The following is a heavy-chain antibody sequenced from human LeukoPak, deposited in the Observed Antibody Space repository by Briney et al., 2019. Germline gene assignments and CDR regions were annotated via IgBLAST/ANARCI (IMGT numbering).Heavy chain of an antibody. CDR3: ASSKNYYDSRGLDY. CDR1: GYSSTSYG. CDR2: ISAYNGNT. Sequence: ASVKVSCKASGYSSTSYGINWVRQAPGQGLEWMGWISAYNGNTNYAQKLQGRVTMTSDTSTSTAYMELRSLNSDDTAVYYCASSKNYYDSRGLDYWGQGTLVTVSS. V-gene: IGHV1-18*01. J-gene: IGHJ4*02. D-gene: IGHD3-22*01.